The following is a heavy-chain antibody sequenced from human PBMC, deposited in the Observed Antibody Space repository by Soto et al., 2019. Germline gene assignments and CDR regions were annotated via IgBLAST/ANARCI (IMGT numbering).Heavy chain of an antibody. D-gene: IGHD5-12*01. CDR1: GFTFSSYG. J-gene: IGHJ4*02. CDR2: ISYDGSNK. CDR3: AKELYFSGYDEESLLDY. Sequence: GGSLRLSCAASGFTFSSYGMHWVRQAPGKGLEWVAVISYDGSNKYYADSVKGRFTISRDNSKNTLYLQMNSLRAEDTAVYYCAKELYFSGYDEESLLDYWGQGTLVTVSS. V-gene: IGHV3-30*18.